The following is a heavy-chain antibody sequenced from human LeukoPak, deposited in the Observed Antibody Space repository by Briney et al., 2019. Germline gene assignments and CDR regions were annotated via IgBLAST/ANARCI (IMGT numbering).Heavy chain of an antibody. CDR3: ARDTVDSSGPNVWFDP. CDR1: GGSISSGGYY. Sequence: SQTLSLTCTVSGGSISSGGYYWSWIRQHPGKGLEWIGYIYYSGSTCYNPSLKSRVTISVDTSKNQFSLKLSSVTAADTAVYYCARDTVDSSGPNVWFDPSGQGTLVTVSS. V-gene: IGHV4-31*03. D-gene: IGHD3-22*01. CDR2: IYYSGST. J-gene: IGHJ5*02.